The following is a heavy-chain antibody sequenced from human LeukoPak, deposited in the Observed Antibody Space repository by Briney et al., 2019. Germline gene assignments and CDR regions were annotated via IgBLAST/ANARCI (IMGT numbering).Heavy chain of an antibody. Sequence: NTSETLSLTCTVSGGPIDGYHWRWIRQPARKGLEWIGRIYPSESTNPNTSLTSRVTISENTSKKHFSLTLSSLTAADTAVYYCARGRRFWFGELLSFFDYWGQGTLVTVSS. V-gene: IGHV4-4*07. CDR1: GGPIDGYH. J-gene: IGHJ4*02. D-gene: IGHD3-10*01. CDR2: IYPSEST. CDR3: ARGRRFWFGELLSFFDY.